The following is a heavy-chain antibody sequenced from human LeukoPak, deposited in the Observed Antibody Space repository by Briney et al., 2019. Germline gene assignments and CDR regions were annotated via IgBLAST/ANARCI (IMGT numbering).Heavy chain of an antibody. V-gene: IGHV4-34*01. Sequence: SETLSLTCAVYGGSFSGYYWSWIRQPPGKGLEWIGEINHSGNTNYNPSLKSRVTISVDTSKNQFYLKLSSVTAADTAVYYCARDLDSSGYYFDYWGQGTLVTVSS. CDR1: GGSFSGYY. J-gene: IGHJ4*02. D-gene: IGHD3-22*01. CDR3: ARDLDSSGYYFDY. CDR2: INHSGNT.